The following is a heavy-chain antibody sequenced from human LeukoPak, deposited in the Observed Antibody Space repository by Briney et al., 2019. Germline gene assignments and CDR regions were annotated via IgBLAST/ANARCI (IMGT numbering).Heavy chain of an antibody. CDR1: GFTFSNYW. V-gene: IGHV3-7*01. Sequence: SGGSLRLSCRDSGFTFSNYWMSWVRQAPGKGLEWVANIKHDGRETYYVYSVKGRFTISRDNAKNSLYLQMNSLGPEDTAVYYCARDPYSGNYGNYYYYYMDVWGKGTTVTISS. J-gene: IGHJ6*03. CDR3: ARDPYSGNYGNYYYYYMDV. CDR2: IKHDGRET. D-gene: IGHD1-26*01.